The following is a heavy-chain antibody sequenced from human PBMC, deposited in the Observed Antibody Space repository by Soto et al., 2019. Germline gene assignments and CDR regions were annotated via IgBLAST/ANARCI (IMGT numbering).Heavy chain of an antibody. D-gene: IGHD3-10*01. Sequence: SETLSLTCAVSGGSISSGGYSWSWIRQPPGKGLEWIGYIYHSGSTYYNPSLKSRVTISVDRSKNQFSLKLSSVTAADTAVYYCARGVLLWFGELLYAGWFDPWGQGTLVTVSS. V-gene: IGHV4-30-2*01. CDR3: ARGVLLWFGELLYAGWFDP. CDR1: GGSISSGGYS. J-gene: IGHJ5*02. CDR2: IYHSGST.